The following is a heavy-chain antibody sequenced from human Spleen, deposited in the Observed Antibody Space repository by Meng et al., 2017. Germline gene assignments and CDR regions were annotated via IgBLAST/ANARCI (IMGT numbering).Heavy chain of an antibody. CDR1: GYTFTSYD. Sequence: ASVKVSCKASGYTFTSYDINWVRQATGQGLEWMGWMNPNSGNTGYAQKFQGRVTITRNTSISTAYMELSSLRSEDTAIYYCARGLGGYCGSSTCLDYYFDSWGQGTLVTVSS. J-gene: IGHJ4*02. CDR2: MNPNSGNT. CDR3: ARGLGGYCGSSTCLDYYFDS. V-gene: IGHV1-8*03. D-gene: IGHD2-2*01.